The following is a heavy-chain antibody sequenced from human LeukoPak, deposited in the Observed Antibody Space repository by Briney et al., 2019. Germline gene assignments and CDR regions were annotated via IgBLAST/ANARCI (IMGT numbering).Heavy chain of an antibody. J-gene: IGHJ4*02. CDR2: ISSSSSYI. Sequence: GGSLRLSCGASGFTFISYSMYWVRQAPGKGLEWVSSISSSSSYIYYADSVKGRFTISRDNAKNSLYLQMNSLRAEDTAVYYCARVVAVAGTDYWGKGTLVTVSS. CDR3: ARVVAVAGTDY. V-gene: IGHV3-21*01. D-gene: IGHD6-19*01. CDR1: GFTFISYS.